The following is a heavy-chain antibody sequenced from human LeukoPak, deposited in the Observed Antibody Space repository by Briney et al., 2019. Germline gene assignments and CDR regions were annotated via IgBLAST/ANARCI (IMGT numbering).Heavy chain of an antibody. Sequence: GGSLRLSCAAPGFTFSSYAMSWVRQAPGKGLEWVSAISGSGGSTYYADSVKGRFTISRDNSKNTLYLQMNSLRAEDTAVYYCASHRGYSGYEKTAAGTFVYWGQGTLVTVSS. V-gene: IGHV3-23*01. CDR3: ASHRGYSGYEKTAAGTFVY. CDR2: ISGSGGST. J-gene: IGHJ4*02. D-gene: IGHD5-12*01. CDR1: GFTFSSYA.